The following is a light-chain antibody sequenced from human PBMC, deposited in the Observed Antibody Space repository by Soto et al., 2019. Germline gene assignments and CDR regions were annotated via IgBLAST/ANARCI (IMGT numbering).Light chain of an antibody. J-gene: IGLJ2*01. CDR3: QAWDSSTVI. CDR1: KLGNKY. Sequence: SYELTQPPSVSVSPGQTASITCSGDKLGNKYVCWYQQKPGQSPVLVIYQDKKRPSGIPERFSGSNSGNTATLTISGTQAMDEADYYCQAWDSSTVIFGGGTKVTVL. V-gene: IGLV3-1*01. CDR2: QDK.